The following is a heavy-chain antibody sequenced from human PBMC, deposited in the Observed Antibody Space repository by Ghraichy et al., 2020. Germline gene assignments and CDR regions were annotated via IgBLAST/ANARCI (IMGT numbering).Heavy chain of an antibody. V-gene: IGHV3-48*02. Sequence: GSLRLSCAASGFTFGSYSMNWVRQAPGKGLEWVSYIGGTTSTIYYADSVKGRFTISRDNAKNSLYLQMDSPRDEDTAVYYCARDLVLSGTLWHWGQGTLVTVSS. CDR2: IGGTTSTI. CDR1: GFTFGSYS. J-gene: IGHJ4*02. CDR3: ARDLVLSGTLWH. D-gene: IGHD1-20*01.